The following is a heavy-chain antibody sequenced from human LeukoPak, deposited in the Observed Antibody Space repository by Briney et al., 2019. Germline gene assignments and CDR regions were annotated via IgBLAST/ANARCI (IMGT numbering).Heavy chain of an antibody. J-gene: IGHJ6*02. V-gene: IGHV3-48*03. CDR1: GFTFRSYE. CDR3: SRSQTPNYHGMDV. CDR2: ISSSGSTK. Sequence: GGSLRLSCAASGFTFRSYEMNWIRQAPGKGLEWVSYISSSGSTKYYADSVSGRFTISRNNAMDTLFLHMDGLRAADTAVYYCSRSQTPNYHGMDVWGHGPAVTVP.